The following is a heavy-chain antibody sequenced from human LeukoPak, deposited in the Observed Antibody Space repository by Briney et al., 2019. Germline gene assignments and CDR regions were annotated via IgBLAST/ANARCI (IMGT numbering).Heavy chain of an antibody. V-gene: IGHV3-21*01. D-gene: IGHD6-6*01. CDR1: GFTFSSYS. CDR3: AGASSSLAFRDWFDP. Sequence: GGSLRLSCTASGFTFSSYSTNWVRQAPGKGLEWVSSISSSSGYIYYADSVKGRFTISRDNAKNSLYLQMNSLRAEDTAVYYCAGASSSLAFRDWFDPWGQGTLVTVSS. CDR2: ISSSSGYI. J-gene: IGHJ5*02.